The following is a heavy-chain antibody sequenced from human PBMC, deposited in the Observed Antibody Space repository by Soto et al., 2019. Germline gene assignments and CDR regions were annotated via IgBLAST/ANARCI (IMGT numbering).Heavy chain of an antibody. Sequence: PSETLSLTCGVSGASISGGGYSWSWIRQPPGKGLQWIGNIYQNGSSTYTPSLTTRATLSLDRSKNEFSLKLRSVTAADTAVYFCARSPPEPDVPCGYFDSWGPGGLVTVSS. CDR3: ARSPPEPDVPCGYFDS. J-gene: IGHJ4*02. V-gene: IGHV4-30-2*01. CDR2: IYQNGSS. CDR1: GASISGGGYS. D-gene: IGHD1-26*01.